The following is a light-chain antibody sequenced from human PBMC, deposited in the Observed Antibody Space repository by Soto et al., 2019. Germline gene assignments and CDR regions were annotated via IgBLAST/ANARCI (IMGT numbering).Light chain of an antibody. CDR2: DAS. CDR1: QSVSSY. V-gene: IGKV3-11*01. J-gene: IGKJ5*01. Sequence: EIVLTQSPATLSLSPGEGASLSSRASQSVSSYLAWYQQKSGQAPRLLIYDASNRATGIPARFSGSGSGTDFTLTISILEPEDFAVYYCQQSSNWPPITFGQGTRLEIK. CDR3: QQSSNWPPIT.